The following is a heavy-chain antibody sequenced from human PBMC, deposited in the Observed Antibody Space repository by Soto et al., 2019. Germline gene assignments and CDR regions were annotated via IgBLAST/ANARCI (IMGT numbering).Heavy chain of an antibody. D-gene: IGHD3-9*01. CDR3: ASWAGYSK. Sequence: QVQLVQSGAEVKKPGASVKVSCRVSGYTFTDYDINWVRQASGQGLEWMGWVNPTRGNTGYAQKFQGRVTMTWNTSISTAYVELSSLRSEDTAVYYCASWAGYSKWGQGTLVTVST. J-gene: IGHJ4*02. CDR2: VNPTRGNT. CDR1: GYTFTDYD. V-gene: IGHV1-8*01.